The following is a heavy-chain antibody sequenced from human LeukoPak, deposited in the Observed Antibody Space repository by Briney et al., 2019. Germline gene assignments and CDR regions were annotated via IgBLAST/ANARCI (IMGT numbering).Heavy chain of an antibody. D-gene: IGHD3-22*01. CDR1: GFTFSSYA. CDR2: ISGSGGST. Sequence: GGSLRLSCAASGFTFSSYAMSWVRQAPGKGLEWVSAISGSGGSTYYADSVKGRFTISRDNSKNTLYLQMNSLRVEDTAVYYCAKDPEYYYDSSGYNWFDPWGQGTLVTVSS. CDR3: AKDPEYYYDSSGYNWFDP. V-gene: IGHV3-23*01. J-gene: IGHJ5*02.